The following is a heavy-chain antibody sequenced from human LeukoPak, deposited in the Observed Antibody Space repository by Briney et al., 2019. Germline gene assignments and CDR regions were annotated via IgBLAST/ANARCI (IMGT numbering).Heavy chain of an antibody. Sequence: NHGESLKISCKGSGYSFTSYWIGWVRQMPGKGLEWMGIIYPGDSDTRYSPSFQGQVTISADKSISTAYLQWSSLKASDTAMYYCANHYYDSSGPLAFDIWGQGTMVTVSS. V-gene: IGHV5-51*01. CDR3: ANHYYDSSGPLAFDI. CDR2: IYPGDSDT. J-gene: IGHJ3*02. CDR1: GYSFTSYW. D-gene: IGHD3-22*01.